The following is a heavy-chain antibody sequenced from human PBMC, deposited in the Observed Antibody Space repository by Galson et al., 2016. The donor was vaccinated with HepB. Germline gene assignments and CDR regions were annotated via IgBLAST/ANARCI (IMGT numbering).Heavy chain of an antibody. D-gene: IGHD5-24*01. CDR1: GFTFSSYD. CDR3: ARRMATITSFDY. J-gene: IGHJ4*02. V-gene: IGHV3-74*01. Sequence: SLRLSCAASGFTFSSYDMHWVRQPTGKGLVWVSRINSDGSSTSYADSVKGRFTISRDNAKNTLYLQMNSLRAEDTAVYYCARRMATITSFDYWGQGTLVTVSS. CDR2: INSDGSST.